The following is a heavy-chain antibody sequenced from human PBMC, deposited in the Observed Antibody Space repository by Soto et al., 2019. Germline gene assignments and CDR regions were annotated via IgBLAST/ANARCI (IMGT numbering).Heavy chain of an antibody. V-gene: IGHV3-21*01. D-gene: IGHD1-26*01. Sequence: GGSLRLSCAASGFTFSTYSINWVRQAPGKGLVWVSSFSGSSSYIYYADSVKGRFTISRDNARNSLDLQMNSLRAEDTAVYFCARAPLGGARQLDYWGQGTLVTGLL. J-gene: IGHJ4*02. CDR1: GFTFSTYS. CDR2: FSGSSSYI. CDR3: ARAPLGGARQLDY.